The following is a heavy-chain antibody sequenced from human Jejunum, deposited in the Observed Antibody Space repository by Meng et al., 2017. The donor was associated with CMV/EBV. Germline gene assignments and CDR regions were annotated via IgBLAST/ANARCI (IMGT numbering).Heavy chain of an antibody. CDR3: AGGLGGTIDY. V-gene: IGHV1-69*04. Sequence: SCKASGSTFSNSATGWVRQAPGQGLEWMGNIIPVFDKTNYAQKFQGRVTITVDRSTNTAYMELSSLRSDDTAIYYCAGGLGGTIDYWGQGTLVTVSS. D-gene: IGHD1-26*01. CDR1: GSTFSNSA. J-gene: IGHJ4*02. CDR2: IIPVFDKT.